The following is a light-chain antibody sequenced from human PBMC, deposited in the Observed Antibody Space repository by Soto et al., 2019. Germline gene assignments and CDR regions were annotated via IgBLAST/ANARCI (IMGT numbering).Light chain of an antibody. CDR1: QSVSSY. J-gene: IGKJ1*01. Sequence: EIVLTQSPATLSLSPGERATLSCRASQSVSSYLAWYQQKPGQAPRLLIYGASTRATGIPARFSGGGSGTDFTLTISRLEPEDFAVYYCQQYTGSPWTFGQGTKVDIK. CDR3: QQYTGSPWT. CDR2: GAS. V-gene: IGKV3-20*01.